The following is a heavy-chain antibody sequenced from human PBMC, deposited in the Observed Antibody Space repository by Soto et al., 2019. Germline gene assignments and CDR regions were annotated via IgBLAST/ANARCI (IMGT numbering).Heavy chain of an antibody. Sequence: QVQLVQSGAEVKKPGPSVKVSCKASGGTFNSYAISWVRQAPGQGLEWMGGIIPIFATANYAQKFQGRVTIPAYESTSPASMELSSLRSEDTAVYYCARGHNYYDSSGFYPYWGQGTLVTVSS. CDR3: ARGHNYYDSSGFYPY. D-gene: IGHD3-22*01. CDR1: GGTFNSYA. V-gene: IGHV1-69*12. J-gene: IGHJ4*02. CDR2: IIPIFATA.